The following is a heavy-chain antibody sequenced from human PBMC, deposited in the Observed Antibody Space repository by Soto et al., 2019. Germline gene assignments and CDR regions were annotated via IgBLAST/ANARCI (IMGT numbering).Heavy chain of an antibody. V-gene: IGHV4-38-2*02. D-gene: IGHD5-12*01. CDR3: ARETIVATTAGYYYYYGMDV. CDR1: SYSITRGYY. Sequence: YLTGALSSYSITRGYYWCWIRQPPGKGLEWIGCIYHSESTYYNPSLKSRVTISGDTSKNQFSLKLSSVTAADTAVYYCARETIVATTAGYYYYYGMDVWGQGTTVTVSS. J-gene: IGHJ6*02. CDR2: IYHSEST.